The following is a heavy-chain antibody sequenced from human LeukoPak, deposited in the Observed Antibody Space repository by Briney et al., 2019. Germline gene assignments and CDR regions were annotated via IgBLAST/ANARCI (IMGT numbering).Heavy chain of an antibody. Sequence: SETLSLTCTVSGGSISSSSYYWGWIRQPPGKGLEWIGSIYYSGSTYYNPSLKSRVTISVDTSKNQFSLKLSSVTAADTAVYYCARDTTAYYDFWSAPYGYNWFDPWGQGTLVTVSS. CDR1: GGSISSSSYY. J-gene: IGHJ5*02. CDR3: ARDTTAYYDFWSAPYGYNWFDP. D-gene: IGHD3-3*01. CDR2: IYYSGST. V-gene: IGHV4-39*07.